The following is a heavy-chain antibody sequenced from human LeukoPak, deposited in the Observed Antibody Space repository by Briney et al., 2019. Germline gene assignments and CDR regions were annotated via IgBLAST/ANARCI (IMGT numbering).Heavy chain of an antibody. CDR2: IWYDGSNK. V-gene: IGHV3-33*01. D-gene: IGHD1-26*01. J-gene: IGHJ3*02. CDR1: GFTFSSYG. Sequence: GGSLRLSCAASGFTFSSYGMHWVRQAPGKGLEWVAVIWYDGSNKYYADSVKGRFTISRDNAKNSLYLQMNSLRAEDTAVYYCARPKQVGATADAFDIWGQGTMVTVSS. CDR3: ARPKQVGATADAFDI.